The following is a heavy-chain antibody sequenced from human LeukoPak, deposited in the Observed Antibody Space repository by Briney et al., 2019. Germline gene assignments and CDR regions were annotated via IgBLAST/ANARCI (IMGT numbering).Heavy chain of an antibody. CDR2: IWYDGSNK. Sequence: PGGSLRLSCAASGFTFSSYGMHWVRQAPGKGLEWVAVIWYDGSNKYYADSVKGRFTISRDNAENSLYLQMNSLRAEDTAVYYCARGVVGGIVGATRLDYWGQGTLVTVSP. CDR3: ARGVVGGIVGATRLDY. V-gene: IGHV3-33*01. CDR1: GFTFSSYG. J-gene: IGHJ4*02. D-gene: IGHD1-26*01.